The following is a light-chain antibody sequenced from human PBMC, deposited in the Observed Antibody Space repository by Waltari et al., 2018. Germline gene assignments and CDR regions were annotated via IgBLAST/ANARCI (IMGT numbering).Light chain of an antibody. J-gene: IGKJ2*01. V-gene: IGKV1-5*03. Sequence: DIQMSQSPSTLSASVGDRVTITCRASQSISSWLAWYQQKQGKAPKLLIYKASSLESGVPSRFSGSVYGTEFTLTISSMQPYDFATDYCQQYNSYLYTFGQGTKLEFK. CDR1: QSISSW. CDR3: QQYNSYLYT. CDR2: KAS.